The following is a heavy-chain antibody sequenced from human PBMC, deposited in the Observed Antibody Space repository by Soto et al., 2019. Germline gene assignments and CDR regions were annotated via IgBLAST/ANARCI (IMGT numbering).Heavy chain of an antibody. CDR1: GFMFGTSG. CDR3: ARDASGTTSFLVS. CDR2: IWLDGSER. Sequence: GGSLRLSCEASGFMFGTSGMHWVRQAPGKGLEWVSGIWLDGSERHYADSVKGRFTISRDNAKNTVFLQMNSLRVEDTAVYFCARDASGTTSFLVSWGQGSLVTVSS. J-gene: IGHJ5*01. D-gene: IGHD1-1*01. V-gene: IGHV3-33*01.